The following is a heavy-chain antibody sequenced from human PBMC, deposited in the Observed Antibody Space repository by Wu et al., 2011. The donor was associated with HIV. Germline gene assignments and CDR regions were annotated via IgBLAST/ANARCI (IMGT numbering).Heavy chain of an antibody. D-gene: IGHD3-3*01. CDR1: GYTFTGYY. CDR2: INPNSGGT. V-gene: IGHV1-2*02. CDR3: ARSGEARDFWSGYYDY. Sequence: QVQLVQSGAEVKKPGASVKVSCKASGYTFTGYYMHWVRQAPGQGLEWMGWINPNSGGTNYAQKFQGRVTMTRDTSISTAYMELSRLRSDDTAVYYCARSGEARDFWSGYYDYWGQGTLVTVSS. J-gene: IGHJ4*02.